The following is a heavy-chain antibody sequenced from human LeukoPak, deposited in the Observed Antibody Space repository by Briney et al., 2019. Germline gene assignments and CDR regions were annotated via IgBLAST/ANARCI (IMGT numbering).Heavy chain of an antibody. D-gene: IGHD7-27*01. J-gene: IGHJ3*02. CDR2: ISSSGSTI. CDR1: GFTFSSYS. CDR3: ARDRVELGWGAFEI. Sequence: PGGSLRLSCAASGFTFSSYSMNWVRQAPGKGLEWVSYISSSGSTIYYADSVKGRFTISRDNAKNTLFLQMNSLRAEDTAVYYCARDRVELGWGAFEIWGQGTMVTVSS. V-gene: IGHV3-48*04.